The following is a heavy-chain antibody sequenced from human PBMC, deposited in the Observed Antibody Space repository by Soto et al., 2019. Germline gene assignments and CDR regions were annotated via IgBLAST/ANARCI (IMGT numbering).Heavy chain of an antibody. J-gene: IGHJ4*02. V-gene: IGHV4-28*01. CDR2: IYYSGTT. D-gene: IGHD1-26*01. Sequence: QVQLRESGPGLVKPSDTLSLTCAVSGYSISSSNWWGWIRQPPGKGLEWIGYIYYSGTTYYNPSLKSQVTMSVDTSKNQFSLKLTSVTAVDTAVYYCARREIQGPIDYWGQGTLVTVSS. CDR3: ARREIQGPIDY. CDR1: GYSISSSNW.